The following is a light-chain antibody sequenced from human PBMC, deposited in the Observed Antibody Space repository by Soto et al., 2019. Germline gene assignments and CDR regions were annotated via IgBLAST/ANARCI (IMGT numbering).Light chain of an antibody. CDR2: DVS. V-gene: IGLV2-11*01. CDR1: SSEVGGYNY. CDR3: CSYAGSYTFYV. Sequence: QSALTQPRSVSGSTRQSVTSSCTGTSSEVGGYNYVSWYQQHPGKAPKLMIYDVSKRPSGVPDRFSGSKSGNTASLTISGLQAEDEADYYCCSYAGSYTFYVFGTGTKLTVL. J-gene: IGLJ1*01.